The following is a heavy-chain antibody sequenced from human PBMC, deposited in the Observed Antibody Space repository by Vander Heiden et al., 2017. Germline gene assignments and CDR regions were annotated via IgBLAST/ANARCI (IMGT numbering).Heavy chain of an antibody. CDR1: GYTLTELS. CDR2: FDPEDGET. CDR3: ATSAPDIVVGPAAHRGWFDP. J-gene: IGHJ5*02. D-gene: IGHD2-2*01. V-gene: IGHV1-24*01. Sequence: QVQLVQSGAEVKKPGASVKVSCKVSGYTLTELSMHWVRQAPGKGLEWMGGFDPEDGETIYAQKFQGRVTMTEDTSTDTAYMERSSMRSEETAVYYCATSAPDIVVGPAAHRGWFDPWGQGTLVTVSS.